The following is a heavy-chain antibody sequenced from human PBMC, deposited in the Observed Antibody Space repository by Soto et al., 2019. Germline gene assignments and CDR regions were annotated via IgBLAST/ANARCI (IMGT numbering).Heavy chain of an antibody. CDR1: GYTFTSYS. CDR2: INAGNGNT. J-gene: IGHJ6*02. V-gene: IGHV1-3*01. CDR3: ARDKVDFWSGYSPQDYYGMDV. D-gene: IGHD3-3*01. Sequence: ASVNVSCKSSGYTFTSYSMHWVRQAPGQRLECMGWINAGNGNTKYSQKFQGRVTITRDTSASTAYMELSSLRSEDTAVYYCARDKVDFWSGYSPQDYYGMDVWGQGTTVTVSS.